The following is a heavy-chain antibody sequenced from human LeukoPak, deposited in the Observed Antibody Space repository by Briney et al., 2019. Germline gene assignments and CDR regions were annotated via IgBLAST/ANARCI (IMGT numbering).Heavy chain of an antibody. CDR3: AKDTAQGVIAYYFDY. Sequence: PGGSLRLSCAASGFTFSSYAMSWVRQAPGKGLEWVSAISGSGGSTYYADSVKGRFTISRDNSKNTLYLQMNSLRAEDAAVYYRAKDTAQGVIAYYFDYWGQGTLVTVSS. D-gene: IGHD3-16*02. CDR2: ISGSGGST. CDR1: GFTFSSYA. J-gene: IGHJ4*02. V-gene: IGHV3-23*01.